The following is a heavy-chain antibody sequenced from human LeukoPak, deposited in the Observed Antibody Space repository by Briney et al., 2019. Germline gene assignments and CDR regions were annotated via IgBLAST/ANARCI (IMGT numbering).Heavy chain of an antibody. D-gene: IGHD3-3*01. CDR3: ARGYNFWSGYTIDY. V-gene: IGHV4-4*07. Sequence: SETLSLTCTVSGGSISSYYWSWIRQPVGKGLEWIGRIYTSGSTNYNPSLKSRVTMSVDTSKNQFSLKLSSVTAADTAVYYCARGYNFWSGYTIDYWGQGTLVTVSS. J-gene: IGHJ4*02. CDR2: IYTSGST. CDR1: GGSISSYY.